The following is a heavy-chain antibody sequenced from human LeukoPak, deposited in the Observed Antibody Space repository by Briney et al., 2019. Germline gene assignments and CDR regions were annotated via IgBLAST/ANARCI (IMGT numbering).Heavy chain of an antibody. D-gene: IGHD6-13*01. CDR3: AKGATGYSSSWPTRFDY. CDR2: MKQDGSEI. CDR1: GFTFSRHW. J-gene: IGHJ4*02. V-gene: IGHV3-7*03. Sequence: GGSLRLSCVASGFTFSRHWMSWVRQAPGKGLEWVANMKQDGSEIYYLDSVKGRFTISRDNSKNTLYLQMNSLRAEDTAVYYCAKGATGYSSSWPTRFDYWGQGTLVTVSS.